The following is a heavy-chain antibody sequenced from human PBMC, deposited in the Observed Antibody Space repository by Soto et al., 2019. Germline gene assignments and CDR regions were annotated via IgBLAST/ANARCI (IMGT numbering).Heavy chain of an antibody. D-gene: IGHD2-8*01. CDR1: GYSFTSYW. V-gene: IGHV5-51*01. CDR2: IYPGDSDT. J-gene: IGHJ6*02. CDR3: ARHGGYCTNGVCYARRYYYGMDV. Sequence: GESLKISCKGSGYSFTSYWIVWVRQMPGKGLEWMGIIYPGDSDTRYSPSFQGQVTISADKSISTAYLQWSSLTASDTAMYYCARHGGYCTNGVCYARRYYYGMDVWGQGTTVTVSS.